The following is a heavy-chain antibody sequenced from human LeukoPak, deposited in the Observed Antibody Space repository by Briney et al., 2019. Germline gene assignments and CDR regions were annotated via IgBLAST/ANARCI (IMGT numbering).Heavy chain of an antibody. Sequence: KTSETLSLTCTVSGGSINSYYWGWLRQPPEKGLEWIGYIYYSGSTTYNPSLKSRVTISVDTSKNQFSLKLSSVTAADTAVYYCARETSSGSGYYFDYWGQGTLVTVSS. D-gene: IGHD3-22*01. CDR1: GGSINSYY. V-gene: IGHV4-59*01. J-gene: IGHJ4*02. CDR2: IYYSGST. CDR3: ARETSSGSGYYFDY.